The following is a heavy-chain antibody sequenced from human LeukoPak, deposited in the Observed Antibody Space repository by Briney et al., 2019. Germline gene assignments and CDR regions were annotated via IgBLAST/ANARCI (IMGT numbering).Heavy chain of an antibody. D-gene: IGHD3-10*01. Sequence: PSETLSLTCTVSGGSISSYYWSCLRQPPGKGLVWFGYIYYSGSTNYNPSLKSRVTISVDTSKNQFSLRLSSVTAADTAVYYCARVCCYFDWGSKPNWFDPWGQGTLVTVSS. CDR1: GGSISSYY. J-gene: IGHJ5*02. CDR3: ARVCCYFDWGSKPNWFDP. CDR2: IYYSGST. V-gene: IGHV4-59*08.